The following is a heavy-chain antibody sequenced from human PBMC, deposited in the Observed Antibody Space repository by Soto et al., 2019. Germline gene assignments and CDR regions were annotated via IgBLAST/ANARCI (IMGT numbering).Heavy chain of an antibody. CDR3: ARTGYDSSGYFVEYYFDY. CDR1: GFTFSNYA. CDR2: ISNDGSNP. Sequence: QVQLVESGGGVVQPARSLRLSCAASGFTFSNYAMHWVRQARGTGLEWVAVISNDGSNPYYADSVKGRFTISRDNSKNTLYLQMNSLRPEDTAVYYCARTGYDSSGYFVEYYFDYWGQGTLVTVSS. J-gene: IGHJ4*02. V-gene: IGHV3-30-3*01. D-gene: IGHD3-22*01.